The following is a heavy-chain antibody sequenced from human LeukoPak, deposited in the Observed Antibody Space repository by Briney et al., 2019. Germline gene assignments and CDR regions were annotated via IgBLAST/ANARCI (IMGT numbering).Heavy chain of an antibody. J-gene: IGHJ6*02. CDR2: ISWDGGST. CDR1: GFTFDDYA. V-gene: IGHV3-43D*03. D-gene: IGHD6-13*01. Sequence: GGSLRLSCAASGFTFDDYAMHWVRQAPGKGLEWVSLISWDGGSTYYADSVKGRFTISRDNSKNSLYLQMNSLRAEDTALYYCAKDTAAGTKGFDYYGMDVWGQGTTVTVSS. CDR3: AKDTAAGTKGFDYYGMDV.